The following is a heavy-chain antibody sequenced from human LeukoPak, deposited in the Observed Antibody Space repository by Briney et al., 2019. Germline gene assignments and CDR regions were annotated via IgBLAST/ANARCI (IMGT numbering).Heavy chain of an antibody. J-gene: IGHJ3*02. D-gene: IGHD6-19*01. CDR2: IYSGGST. Sequence: GGSLRLSCAASGFTVSTNYMSWVRQAPGKGLEWVSVIYSGGSTHYAESVKGRFTISIDNSKNTVYLQMNSVRAEDTAVYYCARDYERSGSNGAFDIWGQGRMVTVSS. CDR3: ARDYERSGSNGAFDI. V-gene: IGHV3-53*01. CDR1: GFTVSTNY.